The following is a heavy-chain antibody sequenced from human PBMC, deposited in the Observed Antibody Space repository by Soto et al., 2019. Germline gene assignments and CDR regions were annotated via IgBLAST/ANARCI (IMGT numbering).Heavy chain of an antibody. V-gene: IGHV4-39*01. CDR1: GGSISSSSYY. CDR3: LAQPTTVTTRYFDY. Sequence: SETLSLTCTVSGGSISSSSYYWGWIRQPPGKGLEWIGSIYYSGSTYYNPSLKSRLTISVDTSKNQFSLKLSSVTAADTAVYYCLAQPTTVTTRYFDYWGQGTLVTVSS. CDR2: IYYSGST. J-gene: IGHJ4*02. D-gene: IGHD4-17*01.